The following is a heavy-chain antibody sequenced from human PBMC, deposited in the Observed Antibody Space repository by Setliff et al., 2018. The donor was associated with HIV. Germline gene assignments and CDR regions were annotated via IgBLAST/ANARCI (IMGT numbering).Heavy chain of an antibody. CDR1: GFTFSSYA. J-gene: IGHJ5*01. V-gene: IGHV3-64D*09. CDR2: ISSNGGST. Sequence: GGSLRLSCSASGFTFSSYAMHWVRQAPGKGLEYVSAISSNGGSTYYADSVKGRFTISRDNSKNTLYLQMSSLRAEDTAVYYCARGGANPSWFDSWGQGTLVTVSS. D-gene: IGHD3-16*01. CDR3: ARGGANPSWFDS.